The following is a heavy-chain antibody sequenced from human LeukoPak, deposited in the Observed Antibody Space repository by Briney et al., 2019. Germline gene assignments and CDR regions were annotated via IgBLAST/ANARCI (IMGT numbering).Heavy chain of an antibody. CDR3: ARDDCSSTSCPAY. D-gene: IGHD2-2*01. J-gene: IGHJ4*02. CDR2: ISTTSSYI. V-gene: IGHV3-21*01. Sequence: GGSLRLSCAASGFSFSTYAISWVRQAPGKGLEWVSCISTTSSYIFYADSVRGRFTISRDNAKNSLYLQMNSLRAEDTAVYYCARDDCSSTSCPAYWGQGTLVTVSS. CDR1: GFSFSTYA.